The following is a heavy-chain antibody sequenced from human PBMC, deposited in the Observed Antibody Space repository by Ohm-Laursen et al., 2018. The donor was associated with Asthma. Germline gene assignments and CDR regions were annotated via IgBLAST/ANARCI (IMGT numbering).Heavy chain of an antibody. J-gene: IGHJ3*02. V-gene: IGHV1-69*01. CDR3: ARDLRPLPDYYDSSGYYHDAFDI. Sequence: SSVKVSCKASGGTFSSYAISWVRQAPGQGLEWMGGIIPIFGTANYAQKFQGRVTITADESTSTAYMELSSLRSEDTAVYYCARDLRPLPDYYDSSGYYHDAFDIWGQGTMVTVSS. D-gene: IGHD3-22*01. CDR2: IIPIFGTA. CDR1: GGTFSSYA.